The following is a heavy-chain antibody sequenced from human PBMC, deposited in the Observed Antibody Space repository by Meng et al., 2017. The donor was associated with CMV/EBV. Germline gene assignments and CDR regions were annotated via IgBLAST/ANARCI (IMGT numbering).Heavy chain of an antibody. CDR3: ARVLRWNGVIDY. CDR2: IYTSGST. J-gene: IGHJ4*02. V-gene: IGHV4-4*07. D-gene: IGHD4-23*01. Sequence: QVQLRGAGPGLVKPSETLSPTGPVSGGSISSYYGSWIRQPAGKGLEWIGRIYTSGSTNYNPSLKSRVTMSVDTSKNQFSLKLSSVTAADTAVYYCARVLRWNGVIDYWGQGTLVTVSS. CDR1: GGSISSYY.